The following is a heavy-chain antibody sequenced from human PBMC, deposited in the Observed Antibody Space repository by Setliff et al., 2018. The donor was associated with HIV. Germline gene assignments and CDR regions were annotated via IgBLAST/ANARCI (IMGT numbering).Heavy chain of an antibody. CDR2: IYTSGST. Sequence: SETLSLTCSVSGGSISSGSYYWSWIRQPAGKALEWIGRIYTSGSTNYNPSLESRVSISVDTSKNQFSLKLTSVTAADTAVYYCAREAAHCTGDTCQFTFDSWGQGTLVTVSS. CDR1: GGSISSGSYY. CDR3: AREAAHCTGDTCQFTFDS. D-gene: IGHD2-8*02. V-gene: IGHV4-61*02. J-gene: IGHJ4*02.